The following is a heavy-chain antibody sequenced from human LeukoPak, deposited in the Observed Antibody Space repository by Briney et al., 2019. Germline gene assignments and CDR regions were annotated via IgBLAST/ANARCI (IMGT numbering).Heavy chain of an antibody. CDR2: IKQDGSEK. Sequence: GGSLRLSCTASGFIFSRYWMSWVRQAPGKGLEWVANIKQDGSEKYYVDSVKGRFTISRDKAKKSLYLQMNSLRAEDRVVYYCARVPSMFGVVIKVLTEADRGYWGQGTLVTVSS. J-gene: IGHJ4*02. CDR1: GFIFSRYW. CDR3: ARVPSMFGVVIKVLTEADRGY. V-gene: IGHV3-7*01. D-gene: IGHD3-3*01.